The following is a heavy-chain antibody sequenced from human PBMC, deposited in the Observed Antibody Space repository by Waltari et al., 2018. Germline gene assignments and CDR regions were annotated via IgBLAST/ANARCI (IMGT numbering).Heavy chain of an antibody. D-gene: IGHD3-22*01. CDR1: GFTFSSYE. V-gene: IGHV3-48*03. CDR3: ARAKDAYYDSHNDAFDI. J-gene: IGHJ3*02. Sequence: EVQLVESGGGLVQPRGSLRLSCAASGFTFSSYEMNWVRQAPGKGLEWVSYISSSGSTIYYADSVKGRFTISRDNAKNSLYLQMHSLRVEDTAVYYCARAKDAYYDSHNDAFDIWGQGTVVTVSS. CDR2: ISSSGSTI.